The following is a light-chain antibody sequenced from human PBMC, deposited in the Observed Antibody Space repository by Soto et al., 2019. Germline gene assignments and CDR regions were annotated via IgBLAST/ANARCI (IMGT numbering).Light chain of an antibody. J-gene: IGLJ1*01. V-gene: IGLV2-14*03. Sequence: QSVRAQPASVSGAPGQASTISCTGTSSDVGGYNYVSWYQQHPGKAPKLMIYDVSNRPSGVSNRFSGSKSGNTASLTISGLQAEDEADYYCSSYTSSSLHVFGPGTKVT. CDR2: DVS. CDR3: SSYTSSSLHV. CDR1: SSDVGGYNY.